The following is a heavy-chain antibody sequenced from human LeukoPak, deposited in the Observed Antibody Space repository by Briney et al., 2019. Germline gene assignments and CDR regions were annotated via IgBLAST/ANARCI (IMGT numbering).Heavy chain of an antibody. CDR3: ASHYYASSGSLFDS. J-gene: IGHJ4*02. CDR2: VYHTGST. D-gene: IGHD3-22*01. CDR1: GYSISSGYY. Sequence: SETLSLTCAVSGYSISSGYYWVWIRQPPGKGLEWIGSVYHTGSTYYHPSLKSRVTISLGTSKNQFSLRLTSVTAADTALYYCASHYYASSGSLFDSWGRGSLVTVSS. V-gene: IGHV4-38-2*01.